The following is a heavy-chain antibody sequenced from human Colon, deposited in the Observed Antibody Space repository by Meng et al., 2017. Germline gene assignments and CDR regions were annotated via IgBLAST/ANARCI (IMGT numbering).Heavy chain of an antibody. Sequence: VQLKESGPGLVKPSGTLSLTCAVSGGSINIGVWWSWVRQAPGKGLEWVSAISNSGTSTYDADSVKGRFTISRDNSRNTLYLQMNSLRAEDTAVYYCAKGRTSDYWGQGTLVTVSS. J-gene: IGHJ4*02. CDR3: AKGRTSDY. CDR1: GGSINIGV. D-gene: IGHD3/OR15-3a*01. V-gene: IGHV3-23*01. CDR2: ISNSGTST.